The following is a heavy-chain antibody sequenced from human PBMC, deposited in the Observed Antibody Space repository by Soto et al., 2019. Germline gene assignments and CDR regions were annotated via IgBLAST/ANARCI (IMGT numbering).Heavy chain of an antibody. CDR1: EFNFSNFA. V-gene: IGHV3-23*01. Sequence: VQLLESGGGLIQPGGSLRLSCAASEFNFSNFAMAWVRQAPGKGLEWVSHITASGSTTYYADSVKGRFTISRDNSMNILYLHVTALRAEDTAIFFCAKERASGSGSGYDSWGQGTLVTVSS. D-gene: IGHD3-22*01. CDR3: AKERASGSGSGYDS. J-gene: IGHJ4*02. CDR2: ITASGSTT.